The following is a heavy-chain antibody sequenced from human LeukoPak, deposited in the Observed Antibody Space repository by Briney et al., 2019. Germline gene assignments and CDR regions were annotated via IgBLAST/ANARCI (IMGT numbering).Heavy chain of an antibody. CDR2: ILHSGDT. V-gene: IGHV4-34*12. Sequence: SETLSLTCGVSGGSFRGYYWSWIRQPPGKGLEWIGEILHSGDTNYNPSLKSRVSMSVDTSKNQFSLKLSSVTAADTAVYYCAMSSGYYPDYWGQGTLVTVSS. D-gene: IGHD3-22*01. CDR1: GGSFRGYY. CDR3: AMSSGYYPDY. J-gene: IGHJ4*02.